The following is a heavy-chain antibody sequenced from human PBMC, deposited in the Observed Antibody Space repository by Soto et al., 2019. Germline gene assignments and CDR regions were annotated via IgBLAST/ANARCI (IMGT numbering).Heavy chain of an antibody. CDR3: AGGGRGAIVVVVAAIHAFDI. CDR1: GGSFSGYY. CDR2: INHSGST. J-gene: IGHJ3*02. Sequence: SETLSLTCAVYGGSFSGYYWSWIRQPPGKGLEWIGEINHSGSTNYNPSLKSRVTISVDTSKNQFSLKLSSVTAADTAVYYCAGGGRGAIVVVVAAIHAFDIWGQGTMVTVSS. D-gene: IGHD2-15*01. V-gene: IGHV4-34*01.